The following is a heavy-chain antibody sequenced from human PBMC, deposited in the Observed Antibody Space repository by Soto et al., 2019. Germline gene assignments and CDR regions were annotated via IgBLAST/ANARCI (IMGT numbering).Heavy chain of an antibody. CDR3: ARHSLALRKNYWFDP. CDR1: GDSIISSDFY. Sequence: PSETLSLTCTVSGDSIISSDFYWGWVRQPPGKGLEWIGSIFYLGSSYYNPSLKSRVTMSVDTSKNQFSLRLRSVTAADTALYFCARHSLALRKNYWFDPWGQGIMVTVSS. J-gene: IGHJ5*02. CDR2: IFYLGSS. V-gene: IGHV4-39*01. D-gene: IGHD3-3*02.